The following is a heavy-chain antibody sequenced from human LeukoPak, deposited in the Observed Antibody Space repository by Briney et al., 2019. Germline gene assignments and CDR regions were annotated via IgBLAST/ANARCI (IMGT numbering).Heavy chain of an antibody. CDR1: GGSISRYY. CDR3: ARLSTRNFYYYYMDV. D-gene: IGHD3-16*02. CDR2: IYSSGAT. J-gene: IGHJ6*03. Sequence: PTETLSLTCTVSGGSISRYYWSWVRQSPGKGLESIGYIYSSGATNYTPSLESRVAISLDTSKNQLSLKLSSVTAADTAVYYCARLSTRNFYYYYMDVWGKGTSVTVSS. V-gene: IGHV4-4*09.